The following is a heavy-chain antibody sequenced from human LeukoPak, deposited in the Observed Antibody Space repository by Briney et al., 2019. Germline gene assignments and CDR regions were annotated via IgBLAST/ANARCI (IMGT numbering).Heavy chain of an antibody. CDR1: GFTFSSYW. J-gene: IGHJ2*01. Sequence: GGSLRLSCAASGFTFSSYWMHWVRQAPGKGLVWVSRINSDGSSTSYADSVKGRFTISRDNAKNSLYLQMNSLRAEDMALYYCARDYGTWYFDLWGRGTLVTVSS. CDR2: INSDGSST. CDR3: ARDYGTWYFDL. D-gene: IGHD4-17*01. V-gene: IGHV3-74*01.